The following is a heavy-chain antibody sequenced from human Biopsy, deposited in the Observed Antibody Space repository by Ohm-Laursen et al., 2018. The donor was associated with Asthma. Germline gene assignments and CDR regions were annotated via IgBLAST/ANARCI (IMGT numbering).Heavy chain of an antibody. D-gene: IGHD3-22*01. J-gene: IGHJ5*02. Sequence: SLRLSCAASGFTFRSYAMHWVRQAPGKGLEWVAVGGSYYDGGLKYYADSVNGRFTVSRDDSKNTLYLQMNSLRPDDTAVYYCARADRYYYDSSGYTEWFDPWGQGTLVTVSS. CDR2: GGSYYDGGLK. CDR1: GFTFRSYA. CDR3: ARADRYYYDSSGYTEWFDP. V-gene: IGHV3-30-3*01.